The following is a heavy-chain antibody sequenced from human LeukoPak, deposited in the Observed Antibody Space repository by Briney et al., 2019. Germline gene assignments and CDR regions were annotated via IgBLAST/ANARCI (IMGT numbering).Heavy chain of an antibody. CDR2: IYYSGTT. Sequence: SETLSLTCPVSGGSASSGSYYWSWIRQPPGKGLEWVAYIYYSGTTNYTPSLKSRATSSVDTSSHQFSLKLSSVAAADTAVHCCARLWRVGSPYYFDYWGQGTLVTVSS. CDR3: ARLWRVGSPYYFDY. J-gene: IGHJ4*02. V-gene: IGHV4-61*01. CDR1: GGSASSGSYY. D-gene: IGHD3-3*01.